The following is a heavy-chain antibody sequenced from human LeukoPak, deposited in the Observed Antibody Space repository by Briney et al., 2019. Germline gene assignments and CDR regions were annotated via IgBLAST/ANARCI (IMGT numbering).Heavy chain of an antibody. CDR1: GYTFTAYY. CDR2: INPKSGET. D-gene: IGHD3-9*01. Sequence: ASVKVSCKASGYTFTAYYMHWIRQAPGQGLEWMGWINPKSGETNYAQKLQGRVTMTTDTSTSTAYMELRSLRSDDTAVYYCARDGKITIFWLFDPWGQGTLVTVSS. CDR3: ARDGKITIFWLFDP. J-gene: IGHJ5*02. V-gene: IGHV1-2*02.